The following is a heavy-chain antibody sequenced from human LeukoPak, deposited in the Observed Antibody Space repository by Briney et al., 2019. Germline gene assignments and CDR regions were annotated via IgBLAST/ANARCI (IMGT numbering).Heavy chain of an antibody. CDR2: ISSSSSYI. Sequence: GGSLRLSCAASGFTFSSYSMNWVRQAPGKGLEWVSSISSSSSYIYYADSVKGRFTISRDNAKNSLYLQMNSPRAEDTAVYYCARGYSSSWTWVDPVNDAFDIWGQGTMVTVSS. CDR1: GFTFSSYS. CDR3: ARGYSSSWTWVDPVNDAFDI. V-gene: IGHV3-21*01. J-gene: IGHJ3*02. D-gene: IGHD6-13*01.